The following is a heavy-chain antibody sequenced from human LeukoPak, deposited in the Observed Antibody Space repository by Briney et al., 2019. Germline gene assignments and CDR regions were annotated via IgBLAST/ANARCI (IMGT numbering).Heavy chain of an antibody. CDR2: ISSSSSYI. CDR1: GFTFSSYS. CDR3: ARSSPHCSSTSCYNDAFDI. Sequence: GGSLRLSCAASGFTFSSYSMNWIRQAPGKGLEWVSSISSSSSYIYYADSVKDRFTISRDNAKNSLYLQMNSLRAEDTAVYYCARSSPHCSSTSCYNDAFDIWGQGTMVTVSS. D-gene: IGHD2-2*02. J-gene: IGHJ3*02. V-gene: IGHV3-21*01.